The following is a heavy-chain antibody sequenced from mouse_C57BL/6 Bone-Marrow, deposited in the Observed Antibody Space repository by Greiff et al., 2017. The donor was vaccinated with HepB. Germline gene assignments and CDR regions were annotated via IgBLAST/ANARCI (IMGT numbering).Heavy chain of an antibody. J-gene: IGHJ4*01. CDR3: ARDADSNPSAMDY. CDR2: SRNKANDYTT. V-gene: IGHV7-1*01. D-gene: IGHD2-5*01. Sequence: EVNVVESGGGLVQSGRSLRLSCATSGFTFSDFYMEWVRQAPGKGLEWIAASRNKANDYTTEYSASVKGRFIVSRDTSQSILYLQMNALRAEDTAIYYCARDADSNPSAMDYWGQGTSVTVSS. CDR1: GFTFSDFY.